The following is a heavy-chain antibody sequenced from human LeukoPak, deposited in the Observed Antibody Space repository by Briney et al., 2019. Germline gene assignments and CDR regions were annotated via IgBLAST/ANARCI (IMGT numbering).Heavy chain of an antibody. Sequence: GGSLRLSCAASGFTFSSYGMHWVRQAPGKGLEWVAVISYDGSNKYYADSVKGRFTISRDNSKNTLYLQMNSLRAEDTAVYYCAKDRITMVRGERYYYYYGMDVWGQGTTVTVSS. D-gene: IGHD3-10*01. V-gene: IGHV3-30*18. CDR3: AKDRITMVRGERYYYYYGMDV. J-gene: IGHJ6*02. CDR2: ISYDGSNK. CDR1: GFTFSSYG.